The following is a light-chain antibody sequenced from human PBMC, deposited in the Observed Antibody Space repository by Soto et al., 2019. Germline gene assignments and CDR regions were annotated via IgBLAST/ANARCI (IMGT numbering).Light chain of an antibody. V-gene: IGKV3-11*01. CDR1: QSVSSY. CDR3: QQYNNWPRT. J-gene: IGKJ1*01. CDR2: DAS. Sequence: EIVLTQSPATLSLSPGERATLSCRASQSVSSYLAWYQQKPGQAPRLLIYDASNRATGIPARFSGSGSGTDFTLTISSLEPEDFAVYYCQQYNNWPRTFGQGTTVDIK.